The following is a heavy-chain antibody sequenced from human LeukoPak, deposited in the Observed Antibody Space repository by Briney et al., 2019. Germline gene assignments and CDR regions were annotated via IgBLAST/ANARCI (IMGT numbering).Heavy chain of an antibody. V-gene: IGHV3-66*01. CDR2: LYSGGDT. D-gene: IGHD6-19*01. CDR1: GFTVSGHY. CDR3: ARGNSGYSSAWGRDFDS. Sequence: GGSLRLSCAVSGFTVSGHYMSWVRQAPGKGLEWVSVLYSGGDTYYADSVKGRFTISRDNSKNTLYLQMNSLRAEDTAVYYCARGNSGYSSAWGRDFDSWSQGTLVTVSS. J-gene: IGHJ4*02.